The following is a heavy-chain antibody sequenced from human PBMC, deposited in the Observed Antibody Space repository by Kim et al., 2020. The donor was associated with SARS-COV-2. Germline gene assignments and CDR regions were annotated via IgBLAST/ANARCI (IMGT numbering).Heavy chain of an antibody. CDR1: GFTFSSYA. V-gene: IGHV3-30-3*01. CDR2: ISYDGSNK. D-gene: IGHD3-9*01. Sequence: GGSLRLSCAASGFTFSSYAMHWVRQAPGKGLEWVAVISYDGSNKYYADSVKGRFTISRDNSKNTLYLQMNSLRAEDTAVYYCARGFYFLAHWGQGTLVTVSS. CDR3: ARGFYFLAH. J-gene: IGHJ4*02.